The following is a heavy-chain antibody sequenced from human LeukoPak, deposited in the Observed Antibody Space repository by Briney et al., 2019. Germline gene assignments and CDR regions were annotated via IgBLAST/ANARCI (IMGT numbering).Heavy chain of an antibody. V-gene: IGHV4-59*01. CDR3: ARGGYYYYGMDV. CDR2: IYYSGST. J-gene: IGHJ6*02. Sequence: PSETLSLTCTVSGGSTSSYYWSWIRQPPGKGLEWIGYIYYSGSTNYNPSLKSRVTISVDTSKNQFSLKLSSVTAADTAVYYCARGGYYYYGMDVWGQGTTVTVSS. CDR1: GGSTSSYY.